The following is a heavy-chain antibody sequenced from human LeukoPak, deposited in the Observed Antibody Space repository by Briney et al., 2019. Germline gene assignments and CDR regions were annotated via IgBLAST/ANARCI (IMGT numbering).Heavy chain of an antibody. V-gene: IGHV4-38-2*02. D-gene: IGHD5-12*01. CDR3: AKSNGYGLIDY. CDR1: GYSITRGYF. J-gene: IGHJ4*02. CDR2: IYSSGNT. Sequence: PSETLSLTCTVSGYSITRGYFWGWVRQSPGKGLEWIGNIYSSGNTYYNASLKSRVTMYIDTSKNQFSLKLSSVTAADTAMYYCAKSNGYGLIDYWGQGTLVTVSS.